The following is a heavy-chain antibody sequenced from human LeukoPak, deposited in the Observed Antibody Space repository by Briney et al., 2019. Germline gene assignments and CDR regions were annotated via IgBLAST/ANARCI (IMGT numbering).Heavy chain of an antibody. CDR2: VKSDGTAT. CDR1: GFTFSSYL. Sequence: GGSLRLSCAASGFTFSSYLMHWVRQAQGTGLVWVSSVKSDGTATNYADSVKGRLTISRDNAKNTLYLQMNSLRVEDTAVYYCVRKFATGDWGQGTLVTVSS. V-gene: IGHV3-74*01. D-gene: IGHD1-14*01. J-gene: IGHJ4*02. CDR3: VRKFATGD.